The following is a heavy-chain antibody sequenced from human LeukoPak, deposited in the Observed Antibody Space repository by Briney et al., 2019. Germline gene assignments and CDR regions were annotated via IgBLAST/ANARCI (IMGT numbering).Heavy chain of an antibody. V-gene: IGHV1-18*01. CDR3: ARASSYDVADY. CDR2: ISAYNGNT. J-gene: IGHJ4*02. CDR1: GYTFTSYG. Sequence: ASVKVSCKASGYTFTSYGISWVRQAPGQGLEWMGWISAYNGNTNYAQKLQGRVTMTRNTSISTAYMELSSLRSEDTAVYYCARASSYDVADYWGQGTLVTVSS. D-gene: IGHD3-22*01.